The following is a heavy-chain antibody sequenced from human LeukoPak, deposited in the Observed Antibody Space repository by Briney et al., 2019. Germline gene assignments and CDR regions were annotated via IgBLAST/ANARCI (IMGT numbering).Heavy chain of an antibody. CDR1: GGSINNYY. D-gene: IGHD3-22*01. Sequence: PSETLTLTCTASGGSINNYYWRWIRQPPGKGLVWIGYIYYSGSTNYNPSLKSRLTISVDTSKNQFALKVSSLTAADTAVYYCARHRGSGYPYFDYWGQGTLVTVSS. CDR2: IYYSGST. CDR3: ARHRGSGYPYFDY. J-gene: IGHJ4*02. V-gene: IGHV4-59*01.